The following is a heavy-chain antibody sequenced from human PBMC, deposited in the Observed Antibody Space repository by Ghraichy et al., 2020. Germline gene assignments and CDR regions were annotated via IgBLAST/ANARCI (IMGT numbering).Heavy chain of an antibody. CDR1: GASMTDYY. CDR3: AKGWYGDFLV. D-gene: IGHD3-10*01. V-gene: IGHV4-59*13. Sequence: SETLSLTCTVSGASMTDYYWTWIRQPPGKGLEWSGFIHHTGGSKYNPSLEGRVAISLDTSRGQFSLTVTSVTAADTAVYYCAKGWYGDFLVWGQGTLVNVSS. J-gene: IGHJ1*01. CDR2: IHHTGGS.